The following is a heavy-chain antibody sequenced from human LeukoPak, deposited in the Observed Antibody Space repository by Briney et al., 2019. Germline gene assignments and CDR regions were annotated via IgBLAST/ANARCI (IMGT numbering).Heavy chain of an antibody. J-gene: IGHJ6*02. CDR3: AKSLHTVTTDPEKNYYYYYGMDV. D-gene: IGHD4-17*01. Sequence: PGASLRLSCAASGFTFSSYAMSWVRQAPGKGLEWVSAISGSGGSTYYADSVKGRFTISRDNSKNTLYLQMNSLRAEDTAVYYCAKSLHTVTTDPEKNYYYYYGMDVWGQGTTVTVSS. V-gene: IGHV3-23*01. CDR2: ISGSGGST. CDR1: GFTFSSYA.